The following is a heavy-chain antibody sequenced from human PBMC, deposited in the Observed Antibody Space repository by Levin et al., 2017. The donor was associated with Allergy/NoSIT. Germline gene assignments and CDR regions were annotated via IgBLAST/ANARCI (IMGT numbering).Heavy chain of an antibody. CDR3: ARGTLYGDYALDY. V-gene: IGHV3-74*01. CDR2: INSDGSST. Sequence: PGGSLRLSCAASGFIFSSYWMHWVRQAPGKGLVWVSRINSDGSSTSYADSVKGRFTISRDNAKNTLYLQMNSLRAEDTAVYYCARGTLYGDYALDYWGQGTLVTVSS. D-gene: IGHD4-17*01. J-gene: IGHJ4*02. CDR1: GFIFSSYW.